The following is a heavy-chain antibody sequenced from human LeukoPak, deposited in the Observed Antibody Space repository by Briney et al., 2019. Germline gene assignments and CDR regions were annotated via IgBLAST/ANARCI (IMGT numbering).Heavy chain of an antibody. D-gene: IGHD3-16*02. V-gene: IGHV3-11*04. CDR3: ARSDYVWGSYRDAFDI. CDR1: GFTFSDYY. Sequence: GGSLRLSCAASGFTFSDYYMSWIRQAPGKGLEWVSYISSSGSTIYYADSVKGRFTISRDNAKNSLYLQMNSPSAEDTAVYYCARSDYVWGSYRDAFDIWGQGTMVTVSS. CDR2: ISSSGSTI. J-gene: IGHJ3*02.